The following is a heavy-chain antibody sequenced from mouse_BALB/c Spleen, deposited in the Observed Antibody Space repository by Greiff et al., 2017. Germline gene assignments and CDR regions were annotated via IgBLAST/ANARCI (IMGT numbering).Heavy chain of an antibody. D-gene: IGHD3-3*01. V-gene: IGHV1S81*02. CDR2: INPSNGRT. CDR3: AGDFSWFAY. Sequence: QVQLQQSGAELVKPGASVKLSCKASGYTFTSYWMHWVKQRPGQGLEWIGEINPSNGRTNYNEKFKSKATLTVDKSSSTAYMQLSSLTSEDSAVYYCAGDFSWFAYWGQGTLVTVSA. CDR1: GYTFTSYW. J-gene: IGHJ3*01.